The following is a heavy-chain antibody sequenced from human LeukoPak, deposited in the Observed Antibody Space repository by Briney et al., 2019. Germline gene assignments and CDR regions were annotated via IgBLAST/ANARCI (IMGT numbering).Heavy chain of an antibody. Sequence: ASVKVSCKASGYTFTTRAIHWVRQAPGQRLEWMGLINTGDGDTLYSQKFQGRVTITRDTSANTAYLELDGLTSEDTAVYYCAMGCSLGPVCYYLDYWGQGTLVTVSS. CDR1: GYTFTTRA. V-gene: IGHV1-3*04. J-gene: IGHJ4*02. CDR2: INTGDGDT. CDR3: AMGCSLGPVCYYLDY. D-gene: IGHD2-21*01.